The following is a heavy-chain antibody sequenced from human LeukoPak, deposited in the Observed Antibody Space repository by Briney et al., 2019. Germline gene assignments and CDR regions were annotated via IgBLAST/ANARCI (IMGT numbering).Heavy chain of an antibody. V-gene: IGHV3-21*01. CDR1: GFTFSSYS. CDR3: ARYGGSYLFDY. CDR2: ITGSSSYI. Sequence: GGSLRLSCAASGFTFSSYSMNWVRQAPGKGLEWVSSITGSSSYIYYADSVKGRFTISRDNAKNSLYLQMNSLRVEDTAVYYCARYGGSYLFDYWGQGTLVTVSS. D-gene: IGHD1-26*01. J-gene: IGHJ4*02.